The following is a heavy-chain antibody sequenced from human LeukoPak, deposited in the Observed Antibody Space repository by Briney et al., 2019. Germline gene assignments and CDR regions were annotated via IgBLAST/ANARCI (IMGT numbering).Heavy chain of an antibody. Sequence: PGGSLRLSCAASGFTFSSYGMHWVRQAPGKGLEWVAVIWYDGSNKYYADSVKGRFTISRDNSKNTLYLQMNSLRAEDTAVYYCARDLEGYSYGSLYYYSYGMDVWGQGTTVTVSS. V-gene: IGHV3-33*01. CDR3: ARDLEGYSYGSLYYYSYGMDV. CDR2: IWYDGSNK. J-gene: IGHJ6*02. D-gene: IGHD5-18*01. CDR1: GFTFSSYG.